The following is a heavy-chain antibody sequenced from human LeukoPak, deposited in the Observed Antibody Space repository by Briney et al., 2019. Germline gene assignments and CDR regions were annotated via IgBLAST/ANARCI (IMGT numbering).Heavy chain of an antibody. Sequence: GGSLRLSCAASGFTFSSYSMHWVRQAPGKGLVWVSRINSDGSSTSYADSVKGRFTISRDNAKNTLYLQMNSLRAEDTAVYYCAKDPGSYDFWSGYYTRLKSEELDYWGQGTLVTVSS. CDR3: AKDPGSYDFWSGYYTRLKSEELDY. D-gene: IGHD3-3*01. J-gene: IGHJ4*02. CDR2: INSDGSST. V-gene: IGHV3-74*01. CDR1: GFTFSSYS.